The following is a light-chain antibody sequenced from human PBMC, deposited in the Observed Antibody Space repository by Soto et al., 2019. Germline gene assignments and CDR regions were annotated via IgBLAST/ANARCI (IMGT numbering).Light chain of an antibody. CDR3: HQYGSSPLPGGSPLP. Sequence: ENVLTQSPGTLSLSPGERATLSCRASQSVSGNYLAWYQHKPGQAPRLLIYGASSRATGIADRFSGSGSGTDFTLTISRLEPEAFAAYSCHQYGSSPLPGGSPLPFGGGTKVEIK. CDR1: QSVSGNY. J-gene: IGKJ4*01. CDR2: GAS. V-gene: IGKV3-20*01.